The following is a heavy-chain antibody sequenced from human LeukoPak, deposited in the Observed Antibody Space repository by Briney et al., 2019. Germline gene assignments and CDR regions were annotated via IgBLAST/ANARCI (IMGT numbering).Heavy chain of an antibody. CDR3: AKPGDYFDSTDYYRPDAFDI. D-gene: IGHD3-22*01. V-gene: IGHV3-23*01. CDR1: GITFRIYA. Sequence: PGGSLRLSCAGSGITFRIYAMTWVRQAPGKGLEWVSAISGSGSMTYYADSVKGRFTISRDKSNNTLYLQMNSLRAEDTALYYCAKPGDYFDSTDYYRPDAFDIWGQGTMVTVSS. J-gene: IGHJ3*02. CDR2: ISGSGSMT.